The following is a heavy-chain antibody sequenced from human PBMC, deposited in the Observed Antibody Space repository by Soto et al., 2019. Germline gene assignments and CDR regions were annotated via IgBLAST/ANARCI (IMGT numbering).Heavy chain of an antibody. J-gene: IGHJ3*02. CDR3: IIYDFWSGSLDAFDI. V-gene: IGHV3-15*01. CDR2: IKSKTDGGTT. CDR1: GFTFSNAW. D-gene: IGHD3-3*01. Sequence: GGSLRLSCAASGFTFSNAWMSWVRQAPGKGLEGVGRIKSKTDGGTTDYAAPVKGRFTISRDDSKNTLYLQMNSLKTEDTAVYYCIIYDFWSGSLDAFDIWGQGTMVTVSS.